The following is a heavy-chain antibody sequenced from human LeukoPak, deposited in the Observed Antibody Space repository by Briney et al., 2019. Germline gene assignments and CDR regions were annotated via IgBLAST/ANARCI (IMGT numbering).Heavy chain of an antibody. Sequence: GGSLRLSCAASGFTFSDYYMTWIRQAPGKGLEWVSYISTSGTTIYYADSVKGRFTISRDNAQNSLYLQMNSLRAEDTAVYYCARDNAVTNDYWGQGTLVTVSS. CDR3: ARDNAVTNDY. CDR1: GFTFSDYY. J-gene: IGHJ4*02. V-gene: IGHV3-11*01. D-gene: IGHD6-19*01. CDR2: ISTSGTTI.